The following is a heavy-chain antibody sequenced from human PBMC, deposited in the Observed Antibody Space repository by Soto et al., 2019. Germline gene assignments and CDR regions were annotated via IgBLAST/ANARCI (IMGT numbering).Heavy chain of an antibody. J-gene: IGHJ4*02. CDR3: AKRSTYSSGWYSPIFDY. CDR2: ISESGGST. V-gene: IGHV3-23*01. Sequence: PGGSLRLSCAASGFSFGDYAMSWVRQAPGKGLEWVSVISESGGSTHYADSVRGRFTVSRDNSKNSLSLRMNSLRDEDTAVYFCAKRSTYSSGWYSPIFDYWGQGALVTVSS. D-gene: IGHD6-13*01. CDR1: GFSFGDYA.